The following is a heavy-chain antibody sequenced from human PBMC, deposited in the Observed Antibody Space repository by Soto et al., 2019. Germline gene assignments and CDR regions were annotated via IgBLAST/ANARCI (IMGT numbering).Heavy chain of an antibody. Sequence: SVKVSCKASGGTFSSYAISWVRQAPGQGLEWMGGIIPIFGTANYAQKFQGRVTITADKSTSTAYMELSSLRSEDTAVYYCARALHYYDSSGYYDAFDIWGQGTMVTV. CDR2: IIPIFGTA. V-gene: IGHV1-69*06. D-gene: IGHD3-22*01. CDR3: ARALHYYDSSGYYDAFDI. J-gene: IGHJ3*02. CDR1: GGTFSSYA.